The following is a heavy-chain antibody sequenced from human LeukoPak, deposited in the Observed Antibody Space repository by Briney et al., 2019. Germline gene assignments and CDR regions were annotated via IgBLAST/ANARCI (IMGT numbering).Heavy chain of an antibody. D-gene: IGHD6-19*01. CDR2: IYHSGST. Sequence: SETLSLTCAVYGGSFSGYYWSWIRQPPGKGLEWIGEIYHSGSTNYNPSLKSRVTISVDTSKNQFSLKLNSVTAADTAVYYCARVQWLQYYYYYMDIWGKGTTVTVSS. CDR3: ARVQWLQYYYYYMDI. CDR1: GGSFSGYY. J-gene: IGHJ6*03. V-gene: IGHV4-34*01.